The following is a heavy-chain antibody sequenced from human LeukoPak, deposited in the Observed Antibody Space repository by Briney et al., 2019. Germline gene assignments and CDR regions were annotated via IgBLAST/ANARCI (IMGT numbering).Heavy chain of an antibody. J-gene: IGHJ4*02. D-gene: IGHD2-2*01. CDR3: ARASCSSTSCGADQ. CDR2: INPNSGGT. CDR1: GYTFTGYY. V-gene: IGHV1-2*02. Sequence: ASVKVSCKASGYTFTGYYMNWVRQAPGQGLEWMGWINPNSGGTNYAQKFQGRVTMTRDTFISTAYRELSRLRSDDTAVYYCARASCSSTSCGADQWGQGTLVTVSS.